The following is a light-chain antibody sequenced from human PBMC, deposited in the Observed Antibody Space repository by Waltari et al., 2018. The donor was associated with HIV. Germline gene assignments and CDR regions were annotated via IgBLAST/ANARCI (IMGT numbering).Light chain of an antibody. CDR1: SFDIYGYNF. CDR2: EVS. V-gene: IGLV2-14*01. CDR3: VSYKSSSSPV. Sequence: QSALTQPASVSGSPGQSITISCTGASFDIYGYNFVSWFQHHPDKAPKVIIYEVSNRPSWVSTRFSGSKAGNTASLTISGLQPEDEAEYFCVSYKSSSSPVFGGGTKLTV. J-gene: IGLJ3*02.